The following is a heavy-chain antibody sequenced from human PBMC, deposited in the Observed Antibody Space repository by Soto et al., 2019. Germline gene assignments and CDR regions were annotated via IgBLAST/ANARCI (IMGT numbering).Heavy chain of an antibody. Sequence: QITLKESGPTLVKPTQTLTLNCSCSGFSLTSVGGGVGWIRQPPRKALEFLALVFWDDDKRYHPSLRSRLTITQYTSKNQVVLTMPNMDAVYTATDYCADNFRGSRSYTGDRFNYGGQGTVVFVYS. CDR1: GFSLTSVGGG. J-gene: IGHJ4*02. CDR2: VFWDDDK. V-gene: IGHV2-5*02. D-gene: IGHD3-10*01. CDR3: ADNFRGSRSYTGDRFNY.